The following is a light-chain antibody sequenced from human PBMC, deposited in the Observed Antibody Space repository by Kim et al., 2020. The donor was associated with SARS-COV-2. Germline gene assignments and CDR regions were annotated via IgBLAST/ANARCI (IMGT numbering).Light chain of an antibody. CDR2: DAS. CDR3: QQGYSTPYT. V-gene: IGKV1-39*01. Sequence: DIQMTQSPSSLSASVGDRVTITCRASQSISSYLNWYQQKPGKAPKLLIYDASSLQSGVPSRFSGSGSGTDFTLTISSLQPEDFATYYCQQGYSTPYTFGQGPKLEI. CDR1: QSISSY. J-gene: IGKJ2*01.